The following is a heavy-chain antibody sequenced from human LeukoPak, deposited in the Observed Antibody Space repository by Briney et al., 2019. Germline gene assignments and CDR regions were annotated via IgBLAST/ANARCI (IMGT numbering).Heavy chain of an antibody. CDR1: GGSFSGYY. CDR2: INHSGST. V-gene: IGHV4-34*01. J-gene: IGHJ4*02. D-gene: IGHD5-24*01. Sequence: PSETLSLTCAVYGGSFSGYYWSWIRQPPGKGLEWIGEINHSGSTNYNPSLKSRVTISVDTSKNQFSLKLSSVTAADTAVYYCVSLEMATRYYFDYWGQGTLVTVSS. CDR3: VSLEMATRYYFDY.